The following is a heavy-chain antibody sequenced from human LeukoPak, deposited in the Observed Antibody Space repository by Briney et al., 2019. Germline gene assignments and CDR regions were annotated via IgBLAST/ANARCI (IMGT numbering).Heavy chain of an antibody. V-gene: IGHV3-30*18. J-gene: IGHJ4*02. CDR2: ISYDGSNK. CDR3: AKGDYYGSGSYQSYFDY. D-gene: IGHD3-10*01. CDR1: GFTFSSYG. Sequence: GGSLRLSCAASGFTFSSYGMHWVRQAPGKGLEWVAVISYDGSNKYYADSVKGRFTISRDNSKNTLYLQMNSLRAEDTAVYYCAKGDYYGSGSYQSYFDYWGQGTLVTVSS.